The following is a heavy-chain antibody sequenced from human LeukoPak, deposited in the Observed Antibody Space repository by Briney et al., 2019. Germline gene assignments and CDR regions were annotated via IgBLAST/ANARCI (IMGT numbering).Heavy chain of an antibody. Sequence: GGSLRLSCAASGFTFSSYTMHWVRQAPGKGLEWVALISYDGSNKYYADSVKGRFTISRDNSRNTLYLQMNSLRAEDTALYYCATDSSPDYWGQGTQVTVSS. V-gene: IGHV3-30*04. CDR2: ISYDGSNK. D-gene: IGHD6-13*01. J-gene: IGHJ4*02. CDR3: ATDSSPDY. CDR1: GFTFSSYT.